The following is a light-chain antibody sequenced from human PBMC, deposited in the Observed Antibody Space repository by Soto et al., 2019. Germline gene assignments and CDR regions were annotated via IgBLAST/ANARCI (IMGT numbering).Light chain of an antibody. J-gene: IGKJ1*01. CDR1: QSVRNNY. V-gene: IGKV3-20*01. CDR3: HQYGNSPWT. Sequence: ETVLTQSPGTLSLSPGERATLSCRASQSVRNNYLAWYQQKPGQAPRVLIYAASSRAAGIPDKFSGIGSGTDFALTISSLEPEDFAVYYCHQYGNSPWTLGQGTRVEIK. CDR2: AAS.